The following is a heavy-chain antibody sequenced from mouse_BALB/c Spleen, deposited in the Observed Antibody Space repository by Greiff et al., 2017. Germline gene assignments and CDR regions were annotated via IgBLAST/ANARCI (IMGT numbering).Heavy chain of an antibody. J-gene: IGHJ1*01. CDR3: ARDSRNWDWYFDV. V-gene: IGHV7-3*02. Sequence: EVKLMESGGGLVQPGGSLRLSCATSGFTFTDYYMSWVRQPPGKALEWLGFIRNKANGYTTEYSASVKGRFTISRDNSQSILYLQMNTLRAEDSATYYCARDSRNWDWYFDVWGAGTTVTVSS. D-gene: IGHD4-1*01. CDR1: GFTFTDYY. CDR2: IRNKANGYTT.